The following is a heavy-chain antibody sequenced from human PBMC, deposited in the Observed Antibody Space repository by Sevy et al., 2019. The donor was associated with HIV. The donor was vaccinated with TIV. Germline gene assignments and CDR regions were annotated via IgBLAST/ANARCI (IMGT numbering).Heavy chain of an antibody. D-gene: IGHD3-10*01. CDR2: ITHSGNT. CDR1: GDSFSGYS. Sequence: SETLSLTCAVYGDSFSGYSWNWIHQSPEKRLEWIGEITHSGNTNYISSLKSRVTISKATSKNQFSLKLSSVTAADTAVYYCARAKDVFGTFDIWGQGTGVTVSS. CDR3: ARAKDVFGTFDI. V-gene: IGHV4-34*01. J-gene: IGHJ3*02.